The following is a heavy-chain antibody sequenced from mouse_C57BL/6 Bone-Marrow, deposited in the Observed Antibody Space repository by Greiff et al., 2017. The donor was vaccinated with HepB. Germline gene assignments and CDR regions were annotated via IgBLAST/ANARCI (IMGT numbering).Heavy chain of an antibody. CDR3: ARETYGSSSAWFAY. D-gene: IGHD1-1*01. V-gene: IGHV3-6*01. Sequence: EVKLMESGPGLVKPSQSLSLTCSVTGYSITSGYYWNWIRQFPGNKLEWMGYISYDGSNNYNPSLKNRISITRDTSKNQFLLKLNSVTTEDTATYYCARETYGSSSAWFAYWGQGTLVTVSA. CDR1: GYSITSGYY. J-gene: IGHJ3*01. CDR2: ISYDGSN.